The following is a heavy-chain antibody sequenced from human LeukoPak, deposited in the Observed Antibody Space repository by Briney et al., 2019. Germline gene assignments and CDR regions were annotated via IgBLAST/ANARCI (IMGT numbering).Heavy chain of an antibody. V-gene: IGHV3-20*04. CDR1: GFTFSSYG. CDR3: ARNPPDLWFGELLVSFDY. CDR2: INWNGGST. D-gene: IGHD3-10*01. Sequence: GGSLRLSCAASGFTFSSYGMSRVRQAPGKGLEWVSGINWNGGSTGYADSVKGRFTISRDNAKNSLYLQMNSLRAEDTALYYCARNPPDLWFGELLVSFDYWGQGTLVTVSS. J-gene: IGHJ4*02.